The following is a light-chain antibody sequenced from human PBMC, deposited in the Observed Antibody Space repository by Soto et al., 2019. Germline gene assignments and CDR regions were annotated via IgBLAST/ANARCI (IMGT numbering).Light chain of an antibody. CDR3: CSYAGGFTYV. CDR1: SSDIGSYTL. Sequence: QSALTQPASVSGSPGQSITISCTGTSSDIGSYTLVSWYQQHPGKAPKVMIYEVDKWPSGVSTRFSGSRSGNTASLTFSGLQAEDEADYFCCSYAGGFTYVFGTGTKVTVL. V-gene: IGLV2-23*02. J-gene: IGLJ1*01. CDR2: EVD.